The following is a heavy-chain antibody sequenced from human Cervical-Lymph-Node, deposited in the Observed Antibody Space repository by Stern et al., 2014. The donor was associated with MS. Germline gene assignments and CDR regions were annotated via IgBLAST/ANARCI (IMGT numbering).Heavy chain of an antibody. Sequence: VQLVESGPGLVKPSQTLSLTCTVSGGSISSGSYYWSWIRQPAGKGLEWIGRIYTSGSTNYNPSLKSRVTISVDTSKKQFSLKLSSVTAADTAVYYCARGGYCSSTSCYNWFDPWGQGTLVTVSS. D-gene: IGHD2-2*01. J-gene: IGHJ5*02. CDR1: GGSISSGSYY. CDR2: IYTSGST. V-gene: IGHV4-61*02. CDR3: ARGGYCSSTSCYNWFDP.